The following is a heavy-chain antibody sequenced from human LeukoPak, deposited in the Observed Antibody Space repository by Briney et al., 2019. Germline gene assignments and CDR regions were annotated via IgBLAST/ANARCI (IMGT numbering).Heavy chain of an antibody. J-gene: IGHJ4*02. CDR2: VYYSGCA. D-gene: IGHD3-10*01. CDR1: GDSITNTNCY. Sequence: SETLSLTCTVSGDSITNTNCYWGWIRRPPGKGLEWIGSVYYSGCALHNPSLQSRVTLSVDTSKNQFSLKLISVTAADTAVYHCARHGGDASASSKFDYWGQGTPLIVSS. V-gene: IGHV4-39*01. CDR3: ARHGGDASASSKFDY.